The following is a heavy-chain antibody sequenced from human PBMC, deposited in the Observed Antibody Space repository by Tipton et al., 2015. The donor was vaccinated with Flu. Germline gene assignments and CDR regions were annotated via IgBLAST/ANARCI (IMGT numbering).Heavy chain of an antibody. CDR3: ARDPWSIVVVPAALDY. V-gene: IGHV1-46*04. D-gene: IGHD2-2*01. CDR2: INPSGGST. Sequence: QVQLVQSGAEVKKPGASVKVSCKASGYTFTSYYMHWVRQAPGQGLEWMGIINPSGGSTSYAQKLQGRVTMTRDTSTSTVYMELSSLRSEDTAVYYCARDPWSIVVVPAALDYWGQGTLVTVSS. J-gene: IGHJ4*02. CDR1: GYTFTSYY.